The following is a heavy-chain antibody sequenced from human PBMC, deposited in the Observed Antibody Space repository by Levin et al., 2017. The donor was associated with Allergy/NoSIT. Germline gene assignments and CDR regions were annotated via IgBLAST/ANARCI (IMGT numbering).Heavy chain of an antibody. Sequence: SCSVSGGSINSGDYHWSWLRQPPGKGLEWIGSIYYLGGTLYRPSLKSRLTMSLDTSKNQFSLQLSSVTAADTAMYYCARTRSIGGTDLWGQGTLVSVSS. J-gene: IGHJ5*02. V-gene: IGHV4-30-4*01. CDR3: ARTRSIGGTDL. CDR2: IYYLGGT. CDR1: GGSINSGDYH. D-gene: IGHD1-1*01.